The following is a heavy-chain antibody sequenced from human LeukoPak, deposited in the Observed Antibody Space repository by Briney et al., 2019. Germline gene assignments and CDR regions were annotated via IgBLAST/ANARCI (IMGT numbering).Heavy chain of an antibody. CDR3: ARGRGAIAEFDP. V-gene: IGHV1-8*01. D-gene: IGHD6-13*01. J-gene: IGHJ5*02. Sequence: ASVKLSCKASGYTFTSYDINWVRQATGQGVEWMRWMNPNSGNTGYAQEFQGRVTMTRNTSISTAYMELSSLRSEDTAVYYCARGRGAIAEFDPRGQGTLVTVSS. CDR1: GYTFTSYD. CDR2: MNPNSGNT.